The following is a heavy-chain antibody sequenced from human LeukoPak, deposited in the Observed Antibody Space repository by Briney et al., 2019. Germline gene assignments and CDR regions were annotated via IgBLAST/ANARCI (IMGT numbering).Heavy chain of an antibody. Sequence: SETPSLTCTVSGGSISSYYWSWIRQPPGKGLEWIGYIYCSGSTNYNPSLKSRVTISVDTSKNQFSLKLSSVTAADTAVYYCARDRLVGATFYYYYYMDVWGKGTTVTVAS. CDR2: IYCSGST. D-gene: IGHD1-26*01. V-gene: IGHV4-59*01. CDR3: ARDRLVGATFYYYYYMDV. J-gene: IGHJ6*03. CDR1: GGSISSYY.